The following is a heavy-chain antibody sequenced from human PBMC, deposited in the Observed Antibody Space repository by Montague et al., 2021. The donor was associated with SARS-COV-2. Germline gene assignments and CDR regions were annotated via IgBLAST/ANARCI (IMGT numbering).Heavy chain of an antibody. J-gene: IGHJ3*02. D-gene: IGHD2-15*01. CDR2: IYYSGST. CDR1: GGSISSHY. CDR3: ARRGLGYCSGGSCPSAFDI. V-gene: IGHV4-59*11. Sequence: SETLSLTCTVSGGSISSHYWSWIRQPPGKGLEWIGYIYYSGSTNXNPSLKSRVTISVDTSKNQFSLKLSSVTAADTAVYYCARRGLGYCSGGSCPSAFDIWGQGTMVTVSS.